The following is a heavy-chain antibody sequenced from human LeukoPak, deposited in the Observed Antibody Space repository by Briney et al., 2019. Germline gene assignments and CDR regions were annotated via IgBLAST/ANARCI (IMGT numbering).Heavy chain of an antibody. V-gene: IGHV3-48*04. CDR3: ASLGHGSGWFFDY. Sequence: GGSLRLSCAASGFSFSTYSMNWVRQAPGKGLEWVSYISTTSGTIHYADSVKGRFTISRDNAKNSLYLQMNSLRAEDTAVYYCASLGHGSGWFFDYWGQGTLVTVPS. CDR2: ISTTSGTI. D-gene: IGHD6-19*01. J-gene: IGHJ4*02. CDR1: GFSFSTYS.